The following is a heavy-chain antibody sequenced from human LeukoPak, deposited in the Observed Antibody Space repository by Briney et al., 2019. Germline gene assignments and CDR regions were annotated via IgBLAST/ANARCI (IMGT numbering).Heavy chain of an antibody. CDR1: GGSISSYY. J-gene: IGHJ4*02. D-gene: IGHD5-18*01. CDR3: ARDRGYSYGFDY. Sequence: SETLSLTCTVSGGSISSYYWSWIRQPPGKGLEWIGYIYYSGSTNYNPSLKSRVTISVDTSKNQFSLKLSSVTAADTAVYYCARDRGYSYGFDYWGQGTLVAVSS. V-gene: IGHV4-59*01. CDR2: IYYSGST.